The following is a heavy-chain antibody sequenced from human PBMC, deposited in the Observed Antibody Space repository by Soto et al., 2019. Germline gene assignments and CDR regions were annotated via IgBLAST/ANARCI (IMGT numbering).Heavy chain of an antibody. CDR1: GFTFSTYN. CDR3: VRGTGSTRGRLDS. CDR2: ISGSGTYI. D-gene: IGHD1-1*01. Sequence: LRLSCLASGFTFSTYNMNWVRQAPGKGLEWVSSISGSGTYISYADSLEGRFTISRDNAQNSLYLQTNSLRAEDTAVYYCVRGTGSTRGRLDSWGQGTLVTVSS. V-gene: IGHV3-21*06. J-gene: IGHJ4*02.